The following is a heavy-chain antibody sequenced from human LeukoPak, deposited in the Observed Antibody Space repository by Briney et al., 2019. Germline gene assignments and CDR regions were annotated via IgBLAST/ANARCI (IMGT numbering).Heavy chain of an antibody. CDR1: GLTFGNYG. J-gene: IGHJ4*02. Sequence: GGSLRLSCVAFGLTFGNYGMNWVRQAPAKGLEWVSSIGGGGYTTYYADSVRGRFTISRENPKNSMHLQMSSLRAEDTAIYYCAEVESSYCRIWGQGTLVTVSS. CDR2: IGGGGYTT. CDR3: AEVESSYCRI. D-gene: IGHD3-10*01. V-gene: IGHV3-23*01.